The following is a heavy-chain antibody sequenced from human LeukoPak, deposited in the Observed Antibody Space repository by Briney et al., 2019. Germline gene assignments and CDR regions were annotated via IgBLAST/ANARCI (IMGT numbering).Heavy chain of an antibody. CDR1: GVSISSYY. Sequence: SETLSLTCTVSGVSISSYYWSWIRQPPGKGLEWIGYIYYSGSTNYNPSLKSRVTISVDTSKNQFSLKLSSVTAADTAVYYCARVEEVAFDIWGQGTMVTVSS. J-gene: IGHJ3*02. V-gene: IGHV4-59*01. CDR3: ARVEEVAFDI. CDR2: IYYSGST. D-gene: IGHD3-3*01.